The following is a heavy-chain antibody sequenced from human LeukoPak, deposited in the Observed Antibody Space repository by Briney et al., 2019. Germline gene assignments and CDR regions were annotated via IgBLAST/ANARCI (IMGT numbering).Heavy chain of an antibody. CDR3: ATRRVTLYPGGMDV. Sequence: ASVKVSCKASGYTFTSYDINWVRQATGQGLEGMGWMNPNSGNTGYAQKFQGRVTMTRNTSISTAYMELSSLRSEDTAVYYCATRRVTLYPGGMDVWGQGTTVTVSS. V-gene: IGHV1-8*01. J-gene: IGHJ6*02. CDR1: GYTFTSYD. D-gene: IGHD1-14*01. CDR2: MNPNSGNT.